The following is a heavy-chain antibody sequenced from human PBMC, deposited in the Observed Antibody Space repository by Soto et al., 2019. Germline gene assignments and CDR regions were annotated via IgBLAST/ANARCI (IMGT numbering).Heavy chain of an antibody. CDR2: INPSGGST. CDR3: AIGIAVALDAFDI. CDR1: GYTFTSYY. Sequence: ASVKVSCKASGYTFTSYYMHWVRQAPGQGLEWMGIINPSGGSTSYAQKFQGRVTMTRDTSTSTAYMELSSLRSEDTAVYYCAIGIAVALDAFDIWGQGTMVTVSS. D-gene: IGHD6-19*01. V-gene: IGHV1-46*01. J-gene: IGHJ3*02.